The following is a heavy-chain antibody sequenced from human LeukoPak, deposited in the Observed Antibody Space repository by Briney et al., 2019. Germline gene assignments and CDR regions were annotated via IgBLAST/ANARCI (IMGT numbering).Heavy chain of an antibody. V-gene: IGHV3-21*01. D-gene: IGHD2-2*01. CDR2: ISSSRSYI. CDR3: ARDHCSSTSCFPSGTNYFDS. Sequence: GGSLRLSCAASGFTFSSYTMNWVRQAPGRGLEWVSSISSSRSYIYNADSVKGRFTISSDNAKNSLYLQMNSLRVEDTAVYYCARDHCSSTSCFPSGTNYFDSWGQGTPVTVSS. J-gene: IGHJ4*02. CDR1: GFTFSSYT.